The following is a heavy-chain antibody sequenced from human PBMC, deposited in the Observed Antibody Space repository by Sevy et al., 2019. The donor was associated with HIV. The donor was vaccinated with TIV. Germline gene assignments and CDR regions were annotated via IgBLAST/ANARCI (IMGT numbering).Heavy chain of an antibody. V-gene: IGHV1-46*01. D-gene: IGHD6-6*01. J-gene: IGHJ3*02. CDR3: ARDTGTSITARPSAFDI. CDR1: GYTFTSYY. CDR2: ISPSGGSR. Sequence: ASVKVSCKASGYTFTSYYMHWVRQAPGQGLEWMGMISPSGGSRSYAQKFQGRVTMTMDTSTSIVYMELSSLRSEDTAVYYCARDTGTSITARPSAFDIWGQGTMVTVSS.